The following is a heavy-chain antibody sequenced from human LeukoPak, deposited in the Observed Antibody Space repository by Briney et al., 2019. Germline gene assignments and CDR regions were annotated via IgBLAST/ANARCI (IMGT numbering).Heavy chain of an antibody. V-gene: IGHV1-2*02. CDR2: INPNSGNT. CDR1: GYTLTELS. Sequence: ASVKVSCKVSGYTLTELSMHWMRQAPGQGLEWMGEINPNSGNTKYAQNFQGRVTMTRDTSISTAYMEMSSLRSDDTAVYYCARDEGPRNFDYWGQGTLVTVSS. J-gene: IGHJ4*02. D-gene: IGHD1-14*01. CDR3: ARDEGPRNFDY.